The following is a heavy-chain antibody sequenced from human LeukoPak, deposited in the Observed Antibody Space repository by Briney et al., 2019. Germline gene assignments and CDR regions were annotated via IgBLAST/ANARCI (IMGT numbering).Heavy chain of an antibody. J-gene: IGHJ6*02. CDR1: GFTFSSYE. V-gene: IGHV3-48*03. D-gene: IGHD3-22*01. CDR2: ISSSGSTI. Sequence: GGSLRLSCAASGFTFSSYEMNWVRQAPGKGLEWVSYISSSGSTIYYADSVKGRFTISRDNAKNSPYLQMNSLRAEDTAVYYCARYPYYYDSSGYYRFYYGMDVWGQGTTVTVSS. CDR3: ARYPYYYDSSGYYRFYYGMDV.